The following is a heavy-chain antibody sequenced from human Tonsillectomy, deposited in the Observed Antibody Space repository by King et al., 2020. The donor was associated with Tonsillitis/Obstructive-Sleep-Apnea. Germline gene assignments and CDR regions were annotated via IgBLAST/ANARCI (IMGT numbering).Heavy chain of an antibody. D-gene: IGHD3-10*01. J-gene: IGHJ6*03. V-gene: IGHV4-34*01. CDR2: INHSGST. Sequence: VQLQQWGAGLLKPSETLSLTCGVYGGSFSGYYWSWIRQPPGKGLEWIGEINHSGSTNYNPSLKSRVTISVDTSKNQFSLKLSSVTAADTAVYYCARSNDYGSGSYYRYYYYMDVWGKGTPVTVSS. CDR1: GGSFSGYY. CDR3: ARSNDYGSGSYYRYYYYMDV.